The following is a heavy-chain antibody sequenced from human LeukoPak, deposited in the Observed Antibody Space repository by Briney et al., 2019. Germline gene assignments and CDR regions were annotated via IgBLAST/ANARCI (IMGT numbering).Heavy chain of an antibody. CDR3: ARDCSGSSCYWIH. CDR1: GYTFSSYG. V-gene: IGHV1-18*01. J-gene: IGHJ4*02. D-gene: IGHD2-15*01. Sequence: ASVKVSCEASGYTFSSYGISWVRQAPGQGLEWLGYISAYNGNTNYAQKVQGRITMTTDTSTSTAYMEMRNLRSDDTAVYYCARDCSGSSCYWIHWGQGTLVTVSS. CDR2: ISAYNGNT.